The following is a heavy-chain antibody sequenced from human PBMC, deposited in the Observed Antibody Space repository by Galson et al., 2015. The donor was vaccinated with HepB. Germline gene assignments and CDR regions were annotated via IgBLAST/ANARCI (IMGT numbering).Heavy chain of an antibody. J-gene: IGHJ4*02. CDR1: GFSISLYW. D-gene: IGHD5-24*01. CDR3: ARQIAPDGYC. V-gene: IGHV3-7*01. Sequence: SLRLSCAASGFSISLYWMIWVRQAPGKGLEWVANMNHDGSQKYYADSVKGRFTISTDNAKNSLYLQMNSLRTEDTAVYYCARQIAPDGYCWGQGSLVTVSS. CDR2: MNHDGSQK.